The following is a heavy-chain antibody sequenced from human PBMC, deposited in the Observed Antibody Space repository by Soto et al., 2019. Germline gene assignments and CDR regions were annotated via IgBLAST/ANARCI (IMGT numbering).Heavy chain of an antibody. CDR2: ISYDGISK. V-gene: IGHV3-30*18. CDR1: GFTLSNYG. D-gene: IGHD5-18*01. CDR3: AKDRVDRTMVTAMYA. Sequence: HPGGALRLSCAVSGFTLSNYGMHWSRQAPGKGLEWVAVISYDGISKYSVDSVRGRFTISRDESKNTVYLQMNSLRTEDTAEYYSAKDRVDRTMVTAMYACGQRATVTV. J-gene: IGHJ6*02.